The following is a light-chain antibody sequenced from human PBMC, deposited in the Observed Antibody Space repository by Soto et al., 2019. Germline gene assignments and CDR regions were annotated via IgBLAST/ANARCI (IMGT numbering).Light chain of an antibody. J-gene: IGKJ4*01. Sequence: EIELTQAPGTVSLSPRERATLSCKPSQSVSSNYLAWYQQKPGQAPRPLIYGASSRATGIPDRFSGSGSGTDFTLTISRLEPEDFAVYYCQQYGSSPLTFGGGTKVDIK. CDR1: QSVSSNY. V-gene: IGKV3-20*01. CDR3: QQYGSSPLT. CDR2: GAS.